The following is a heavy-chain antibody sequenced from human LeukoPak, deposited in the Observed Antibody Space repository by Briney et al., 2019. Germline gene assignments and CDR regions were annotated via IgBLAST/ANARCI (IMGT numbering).Heavy chain of an antibody. Sequence: ASVKVSCKASGYTFTSYDINWVRQATGQGLEWMGWMNPNSGNTGYAQKFQGRVTMTRNTSIGTAYMELSSLRSEDTAVYYCARALTQYYDSSAAAGYWGQGTLVTVSS. CDR3: ARALTQYYDSSAAAGY. CDR1: GYTFTSYD. J-gene: IGHJ4*02. CDR2: MNPNSGNT. D-gene: IGHD3-22*01. V-gene: IGHV1-8*01.